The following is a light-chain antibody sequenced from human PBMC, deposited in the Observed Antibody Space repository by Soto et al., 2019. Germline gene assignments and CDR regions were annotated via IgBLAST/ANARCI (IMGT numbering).Light chain of an antibody. Sequence: EIVLTQSPGTLSLSPGERATLSCRASQSVSTDYLSWYQQKPGQPPRLLIYAASSRATGIPDRFSGSGSGTDFILTISRLEPEDFAVYYCQQYDRSLGWTFGQGTKVEIK. V-gene: IGKV3-20*01. CDR1: QSVSTDY. CDR2: AAS. CDR3: QQYDRSLGWT. J-gene: IGKJ1*01.